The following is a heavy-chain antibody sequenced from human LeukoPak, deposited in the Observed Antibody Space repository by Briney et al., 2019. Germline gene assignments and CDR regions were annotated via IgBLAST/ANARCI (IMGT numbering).Heavy chain of an antibody. J-gene: IGHJ4*02. CDR3: ARSQSQSGSYRYYFAY. CDR2: MYYTGNS. V-gene: IGHV4-61*08. CDR1: GVSVGSAGYY. Sequence: SETLSLTCSVSGVSVGSAGYYWTWIRQPPGKGLEWIGYMYYTGNSNYNPFLKSRVTMSLDPSQNEFSLRLTSVTAADTAVYYCARSQSQSGSYRYYFAYWGQGILVTVSS. D-gene: IGHD1-26*01.